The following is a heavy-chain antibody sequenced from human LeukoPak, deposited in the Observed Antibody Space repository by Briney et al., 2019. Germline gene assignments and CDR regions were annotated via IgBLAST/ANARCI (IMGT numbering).Heavy chain of an antibody. D-gene: IGHD3-22*01. CDR1: GGSISSYY. CDR2: IYYSGST. V-gene: IGHV4-59*01. CDR3: ARSYYYDSSGYPDAFDI. Sequence: PSETLSLTCTVSGGSISSYYWSWIRQPPGKGLEWIGYIYYSGSTNYNPSLKSRVTISVDTSKNQFSLKLSSVTAADTAVYYCARSYYYDSSGYPDAFDIWGQRTMVTVSS. J-gene: IGHJ3*02.